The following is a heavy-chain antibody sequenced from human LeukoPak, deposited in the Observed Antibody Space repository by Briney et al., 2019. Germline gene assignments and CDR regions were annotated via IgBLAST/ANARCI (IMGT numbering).Heavy chain of an antibody. CDR1: GGSISSSSYY. Sequence: SETLSLTCTVSGGSISSSSYYWGWIRQPPGKGLEWIGCIYYTGSTYYNPSLKSRVTISVDTSKNQFSLKLTSVTAADTAVYYCARQTYYGSGSYLGYWGQGTLVTVSS. CDR3: ARQTYYGSGSYLGY. CDR2: IYYTGST. D-gene: IGHD3-10*01. J-gene: IGHJ4*02. V-gene: IGHV4-39*01.